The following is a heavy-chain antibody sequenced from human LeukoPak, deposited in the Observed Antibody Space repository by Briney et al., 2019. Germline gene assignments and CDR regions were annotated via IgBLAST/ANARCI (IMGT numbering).Heavy chain of an antibody. CDR2: LYAKSGDT. CDR1: GYTFSDYC. J-gene: IGHJ4*02. CDR3: ARDPAEEVVGIDY. D-gene: IGHD2-2*01. Sequence: GASVTVSCKASGYTFSDYCMHWVRQAPGQGLEWMGWLYAKSGDTHYEQKFQGRVTLTRDTSISTAYMELSSLTSDDTAVYYCARDPAEEVVGIDYWGQGTLVTVSS. V-gene: IGHV1-2*02.